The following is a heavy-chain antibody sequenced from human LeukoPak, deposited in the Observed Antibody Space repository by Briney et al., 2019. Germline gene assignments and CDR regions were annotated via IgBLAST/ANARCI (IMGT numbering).Heavy chain of an antibody. Sequence: QPGGSLRLSCAASGFTFSSYEMNWVRQAPGKGLEWVSYISSSGSTIYYADSVKGRFTFSRDNAKNSLYLQMNSLRAEDTAVYYCARVVLYDSSGYYYPSFDYWGQGTLVTVSS. D-gene: IGHD3-22*01. CDR1: GFTFSSYE. J-gene: IGHJ4*02. CDR2: ISSSGSTI. CDR3: ARVVLYDSSGYYYPSFDY. V-gene: IGHV3-48*03.